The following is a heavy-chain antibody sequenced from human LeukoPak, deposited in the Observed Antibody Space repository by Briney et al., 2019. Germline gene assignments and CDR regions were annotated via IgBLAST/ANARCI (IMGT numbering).Heavy chain of an antibody. CDR1: GFTFSSYD. J-gene: IGHJ4*02. V-gene: IGHV3-23*01. D-gene: IGHD1-1*01. CDR3: AKESLRYDFDY. CDR2: ISGSGGTS. Sequence: GGSLRLSCIASGFTFSSYDMSWVRQAPGKGLEWVSSISGSGGTSYYADSVKGRFTISRDNSKNTLCLQMSSLRADDTAVYYCAKESLRYDFDYWGQGTLVTVSS.